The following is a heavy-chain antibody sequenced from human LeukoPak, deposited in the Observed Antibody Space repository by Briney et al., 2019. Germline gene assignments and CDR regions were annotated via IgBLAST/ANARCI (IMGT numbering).Heavy chain of an antibody. Sequence: GGSLRLSCAASGFTFNNYAMNWVCQAPGKGLEWVSSISGGGETTYYADSAKGRFTISRDNSQNTLYLQMNSLRAEDTAVYYCARDYADYVGYFFFDYWGQGTLVTVSS. CDR1: GFTFNNYA. V-gene: IGHV3-23*01. D-gene: IGHD4-17*01. CDR2: ISGGGETT. CDR3: ARDYADYVGYFFFDY. J-gene: IGHJ4*02.